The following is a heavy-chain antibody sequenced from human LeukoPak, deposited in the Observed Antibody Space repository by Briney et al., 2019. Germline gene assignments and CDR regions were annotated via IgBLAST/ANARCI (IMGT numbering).Heavy chain of an antibody. CDR2: ISPHTGGT. D-gene: IGHD5-18*01. V-gene: IGHV1-2*02. Sequence: GASVKVSCKASGYTFTGYYLHWVRQAPGQGLEWMGWISPHTGGTEYAQKFQGRVTMTRDTSISTAYMELSRLRSDDTAVYYCARDFKFREIQLWSAIDYWGQGALVTVSS. CDR3: ARDFKFREIQLWSAIDY. CDR1: GYTFTGYY. J-gene: IGHJ4*02.